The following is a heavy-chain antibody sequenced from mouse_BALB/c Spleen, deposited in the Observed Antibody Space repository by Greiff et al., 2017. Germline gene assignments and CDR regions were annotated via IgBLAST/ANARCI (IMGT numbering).Heavy chain of an antibody. CDR3: ARWILRYYFDY. V-gene: IGHV1-80*01. CDR2: IYPGDGDT. Sequence: QVQLQQSGAELVRPGSSVKISCKASGYAFSSYWMNWVKQRPGQGLEWIGQIYPGDGDTNSNGKFKGKATLTADKSSSTAYMQLSSLTSEDSAVYFCARWILRYYFDYWGQGTTLTVSS. D-gene: IGHD2-3*01. CDR1: GYAFSSYW. J-gene: IGHJ2*01.